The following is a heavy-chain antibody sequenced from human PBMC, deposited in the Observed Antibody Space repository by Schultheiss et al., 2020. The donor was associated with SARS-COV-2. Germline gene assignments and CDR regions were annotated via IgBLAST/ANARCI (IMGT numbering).Heavy chain of an antibody. J-gene: IGHJ4*02. CDR1: GFTFSSYA. D-gene: IGHD2-8*01. CDR3: AKDSLRDPIVLMVYAIS. Sequence: GGSLRLSCAASGFTFSSYAMSWVRQAPGKGLEWVSAISGSGGSTYYADSVKGRFTISRDNSKNTLYLQMNSLRAEDTAVYYCAKDSLRDPIVLMVYAISWGQGTLVIVSS. V-gene: IGHV3-23*01. CDR2: ISGSGGST.